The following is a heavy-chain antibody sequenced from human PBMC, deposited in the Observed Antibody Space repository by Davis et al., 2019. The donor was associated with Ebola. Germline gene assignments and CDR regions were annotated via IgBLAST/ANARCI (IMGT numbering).Heavy chain of an antibody. CDR3: ASLRRTITGMDDAFDI. J-gene: IGHJ3*02. CDR2: IFPRDSDT. CDR1: GYSFNDQW. D-gene: IGHD2-8*02. V-gene: IGHV5-51*01. Sequence: GESLKISCKGSGYSFNDQWIGWVRQLPGKGLEWMGIIFPRDSDTRYSPSFRGQVTISADKSIKTAFLQWSSLKASDTAMYYCASLRRTITGMDDAFDIWGQGTMVTVSS.